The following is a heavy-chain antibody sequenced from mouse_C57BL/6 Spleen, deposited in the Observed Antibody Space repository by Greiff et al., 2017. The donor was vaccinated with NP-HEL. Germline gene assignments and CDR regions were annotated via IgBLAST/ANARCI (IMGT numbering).Heavy chain of an antibody. D-gene: IGHD3-3*01. V-gene: IGHV2-2*01. J-gene: IGHJ1*03. CDR2: IWSGGST. CDR3: ARKGDVWYFDV. Sequence: QVQLQQSGPGLVQPSQSLSITCTVSGFSLTSYGVHWVRQSPGKGLEWLGVIWSGGSTDYNAAFISRLSISKDNSKSQVFFKMNSLQADDTAIYYCARKGDVWYFDVWGTGTTVTVSS. CDR1: GFSLTSYG.